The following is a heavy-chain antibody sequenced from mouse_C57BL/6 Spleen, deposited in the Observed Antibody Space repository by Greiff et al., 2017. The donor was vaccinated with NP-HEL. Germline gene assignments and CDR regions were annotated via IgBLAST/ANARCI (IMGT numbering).Heavy chain of an antibody. CDR2: IYPRSGNT. D-gene: IGHD1-1*01. J-gene: IGHJ2*01. CDR3: ARGTTVVFDY. CDR1: GYTFTSYG. Sequence: VKLMESGAELARPGASVKLSCKASGYTFTSYGISWVKQRTGQGLEWIGEIYPRSGNTYYNEKFKGKATLTADKSSSTAYMELRSLTSEDSAVYFCARGTTVVFDYWGQGTTLTVSS. V-gene: IGHV1-81*01.